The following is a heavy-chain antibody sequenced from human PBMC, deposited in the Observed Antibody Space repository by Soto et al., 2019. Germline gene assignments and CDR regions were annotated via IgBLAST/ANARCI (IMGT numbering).Heavy chain of an antibody. CDR1: GGSISSSSYY. D-gene: IGHD5-12*01. J-gene: IGHJ5*02. Sequence: QLQLQESGPGLVKPSETLSLTCTVSGGSISSSSYYWGWIRQPPGKGLEWIGSIYYSGSTYYNPSLKSRVTISLDTSKNQFSLKLSSVTAEDTAVYYCARSGYDRSMFDPWGQGTLVTVSS. CDR3: ARSGYDRSMFDP. CDR2: IYYSGST. V-gene: IGHV4-39*01.